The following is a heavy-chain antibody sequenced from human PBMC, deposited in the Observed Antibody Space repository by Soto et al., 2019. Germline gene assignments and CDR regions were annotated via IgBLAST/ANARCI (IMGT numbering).Heavy chain of an antibody. CDR3: ARDRATFNYYYYYGMDV. CDR1: GFIFRSYG. CDR2: IWYDGSNK. J-gene: IGHJ6*02. D-gene: IGHD3-16*01. V-gene: IGHV3-33*08. Sequence: PGGSLRLSCAASGFIFRSYGMHWVRQAPGEGLEWVAVIWYDGSNKYYADSVKGRFTISRDNSKNTLYLQMNSLRAEDTAVYYCARDRATFNYYYYYGMDVWGQGTTVTVSS.